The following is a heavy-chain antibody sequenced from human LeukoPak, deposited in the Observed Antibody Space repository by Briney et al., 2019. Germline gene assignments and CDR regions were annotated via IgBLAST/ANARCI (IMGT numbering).Heavy chain of an antibody. D-gene: IGHD3-10*01. CDR2: INHSGST. CDR3: ARGRFLWFGELKFYYYGMDV. Sequence: SETLSLTCAVYGGSFSDYYWSWIRQPPGKGLEWIGEINHSGSTNYNPSLKSRVTISVDTSKNQFSLKLSSVTAADTAVYYCARGRFLWFGELKFYYYGMDVWGQGTTVTVSS. V-gene: IGHV4-34*01. J-gene: IGHJ6*02. CDR1: GGSFSDYY.